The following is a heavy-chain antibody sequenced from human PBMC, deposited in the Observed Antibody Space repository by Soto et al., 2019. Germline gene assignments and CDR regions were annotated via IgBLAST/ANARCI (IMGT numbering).Heavy chain of an antibody. Sequence: SETLSVTCAVYGGSFSGYYWIWIRQPPGKGLEWIGEINHSGSTNYNPSLKSRVTISVDTSKNQFSLKLSSVTAADTAVYYCASRGYSYGRGAYYYMDVWGKGTTVTVSS. CDR1: GGSFSGYY. CDR2: INHSGST. CDR3: ASRGYSYGRGAYYYMDV. V-gene: IGHV4-34*01. D-gene: IGHD5-18*01. J-gene: IGHJ6*03.